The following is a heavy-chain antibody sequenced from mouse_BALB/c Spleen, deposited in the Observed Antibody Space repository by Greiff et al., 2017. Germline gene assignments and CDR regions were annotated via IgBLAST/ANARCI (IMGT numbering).Heavy chain of an antibody. D-gene: IGHD2-4*01. V-gene: IGHV1-80*01. Sequence: QVQLQQSGAELVRPGSSVKISCKASGYAFSSYWMNWVKQRPGQGLEWIGQIYPGDGDTNYNGKFKGKATLTADKSSSTAYMQLSSLTSEDSAVYFCARKGAMITYAMDYWGQGTSVTVSS. J-gene: IGHJ4*01. CDR1: GYAFSSYW. CDR3: ARKGAMITYAMDY. CDR2: IYPGDGDT.